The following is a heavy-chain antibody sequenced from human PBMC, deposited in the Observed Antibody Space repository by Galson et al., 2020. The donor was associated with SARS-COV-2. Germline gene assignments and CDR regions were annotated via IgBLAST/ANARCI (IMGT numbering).Heavy chain of an antibody. CDR1: GGSFSGYY. D-gene: IGHD5-12*01. CDR3: ARGQPRGYSGYDFRSNYYYYMDV. Sequence: SETLSLTCAVYGGSFSGYYWSWIRQPPGKGLEWIGEINHSGSTNYNPSLKSRVTISVDTSKNQFSLKLSSVTAADTAVYYCARGQPRGYSGYDFRSNYYYYMDVWGKGTTVTISS. V-gene: IGHV4-34*01. CDR2: INHSGST. J-gene: IGHJ6*03.